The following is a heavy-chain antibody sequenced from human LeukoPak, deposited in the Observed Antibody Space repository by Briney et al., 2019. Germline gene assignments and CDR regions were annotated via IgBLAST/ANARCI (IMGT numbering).Heavy chain of an antibody. D-gene: IGHD2-21*02. V-gene: IGHV1-18*01. CDR3: AKDRDPSIVVVTTPFDY. CDR2: ISAYNGNT. Sequence: ASVKVSCKASGYTFTSYGISWVRQAPGQGLEWMGWISAYNGNTNYAQKLQGRVTMTTDTSTSTAYMELRSLRSDDTAVYYCAKDRDPSIVVVTTPFDYWGQGTLVTVSS. J-gene: IGHJ4*02. CDR1: GYTFTSYG.